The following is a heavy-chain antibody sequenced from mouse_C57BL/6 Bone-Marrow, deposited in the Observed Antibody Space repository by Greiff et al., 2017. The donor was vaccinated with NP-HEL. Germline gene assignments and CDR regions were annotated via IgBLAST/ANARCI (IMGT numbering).Heavy chain of an antibody. Sequence: EVQGVESGGGLVQSGRSLRLSCATSGFTFSDFYMEWVRQAPGKGLEWIAASRNKANDYTTEYSASVKGRFIVSRDTSQSILYLQMNALRAEDTAIYYCARDADYDGSYAMDYWGQGTSVTVSS. CDR2: SRNKANDYTT. D-gene: IGHD2-4*01. CDR1: GFTFSDFY. CDR3: ARDADYDGSYAMDY. V-gene: IGHV7-1*01. J-gene: IGHJ4*01.